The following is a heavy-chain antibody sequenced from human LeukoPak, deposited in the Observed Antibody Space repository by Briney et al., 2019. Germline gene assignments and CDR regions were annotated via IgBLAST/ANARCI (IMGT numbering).Heavy chain of an antibody. J-gene: IGHJ4*02. D-gene: IGHD6-19*01. CDR1: GGSISSLSYY. Sequence: SETLSLTCSVSGGSISSLSYYWGWVRQPPGEGLEWIGSIYYGGRTYYNPSLKSRVTMPVDTSKNQFSLKLSSVTAADTAIYYCATSVTSSSGWYYGYWGQGSLVTVSS. CDR3: ATSVTSSSGWYYGY. V-gene: IGHV4-39*01. CDR2: IYYGGRT.